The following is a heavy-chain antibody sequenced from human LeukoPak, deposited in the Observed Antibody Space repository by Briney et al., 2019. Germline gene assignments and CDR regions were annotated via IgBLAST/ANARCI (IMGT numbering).Heavy chain of an antibody. Sequence: GGSLRLSCTASGFTFGDYAMSWFRQAPGKGLEWVGFIRSKAYGGTTEYAASVKGRFSISRDDSKTIAYLQMNSLQTEDTVVYYCSRGFCSNGVCYTFDYWGQGTLVTVSS. D-gene: IGHD2-8*01. CDR1: GFTFGDYA. J-gene: IGHJ4*02. V-gene: IGHV3-49*03. CDR2: IRSKAYGGTT. CDR3: SRGFCSNGVCYTFDY.